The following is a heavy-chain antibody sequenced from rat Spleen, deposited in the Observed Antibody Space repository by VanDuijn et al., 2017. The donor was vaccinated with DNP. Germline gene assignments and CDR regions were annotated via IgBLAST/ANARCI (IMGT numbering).Heavy chain of an antibody. CDR1: GDSITSNY. D-gene: IGHD1-1*01. J-gene: IGHJ4*01. CDR3: ARLRLEWEVRAMDA. V-gene: IGHV3-1*01. CDR2: ISYGSST. Sequence: EVQLQESGPGLVKPSQSLSLTCSVTGDSITSNYWGWIRKFPGSEMEWCGHISYGSSTRNNPSLKSRISITRDTSKNQFFLQLNSLTTEDTATYYCARLRLEWEVRAMDAWGQGTSVTVSS.